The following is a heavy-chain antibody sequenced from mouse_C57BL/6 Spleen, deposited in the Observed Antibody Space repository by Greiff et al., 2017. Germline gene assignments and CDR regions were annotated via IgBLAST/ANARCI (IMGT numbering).Heavy chain of an antibody. CDR3: AVRGGYYACFAY. CDR2: INPSNGGT. CDR1: GYTFTSYW. V-gene: IGHV1-53*01. J-gene: IGHJ3*01. Sequence: QVQLQQPGAELVKPGASVKLSCKASGYTFTSYWMHWVKQRPGQGLEWVGNINPSNGGTNYNEKFKSKATLTEDKSTSTAYMQSSSLTSEDSAVYYGAVRGGYYACFAYWGQGTMVTVSA. D-gene: IGHD2-3*01.